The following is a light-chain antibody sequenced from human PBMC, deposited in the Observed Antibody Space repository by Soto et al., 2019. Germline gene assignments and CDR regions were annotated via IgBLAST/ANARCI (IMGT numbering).Light chain of an antibody. CDR2: AAS. V-gene: IGKV1D-8*02. Sequence: ILVTHTPYLLCSYAGNRVTISFRMSQGISSYLAWYQQKPGKAPKLLIYAASSLQSGVPSRFSGSGSGTEFTLTISSLQPDDFATYSCQQYNRYWTFGQGSKVEIK. CDR1: QGISSY. J-gene: IGKJ1*01. CDR3: QQYNRYWT.